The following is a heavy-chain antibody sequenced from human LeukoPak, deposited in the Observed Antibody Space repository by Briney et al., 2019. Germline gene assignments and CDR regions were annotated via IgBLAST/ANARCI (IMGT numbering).Heavy chain of an antibody. CDR2: ISGSGGST. V-gene: IGHV3-23*01. J-gene: IGHJ6*04. CDR3: AKNDPIFLVMPLRMDV. Sequence: GGSLRLSCAASGFTFSSYAMSWVRQAPGKGLEWVSAISGSGGSTYYADSVKGRFTISRDNSKNTLYLQMNSLRAEDTAVYYCAKNDPIFLVMPLRMDVWGKGTTVTVSS. D-gene: IGHD2-21*01. CDR1: GFTFSSYA.